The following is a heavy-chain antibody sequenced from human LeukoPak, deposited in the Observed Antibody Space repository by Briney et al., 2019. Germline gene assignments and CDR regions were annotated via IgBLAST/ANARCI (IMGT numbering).Heavy chain of an antibody. Sequence: GGSLRLSCAASGLTGSHNYVSWVRQAPGKGLEWVSAIHTSGDTCYADSVKGRFTVSRDNSKNTLYLQMSSLRVEDTAVYYCATGTRLWSGSMKYYFDQWGQGTLVTVSS. J-gene: IGHJ4*02. V-gene: IGHV3-66*03. CDR1: GLTGSHNY. D-gene: IGHD3-3*01. CDR3: ATGTRLWSGSMKYYFDQ. CDR2: IHTSGDT.